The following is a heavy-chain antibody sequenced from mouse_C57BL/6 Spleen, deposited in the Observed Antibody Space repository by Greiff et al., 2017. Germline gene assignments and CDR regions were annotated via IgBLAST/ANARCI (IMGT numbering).Heavy chain of an antibody. D-gene: IGHD2-4*01. CDR1: GYTFTSYW. J-gene: IGHJ2*01. V-gene: IGHV1-62-3*01. Sequence: QVQLQQPGAELVKPGASVKLSCKASGYTFTSYWMHWVKQRPGRGLEWIGRIYPGDGDTNYNGKFKGKATLTADKSSSTAYMQLSSLTSEDSAVYFCARGLGGYWGQGTTLTVSS. CDR2: IYPGDGDT. CDR3: ARGLGGY.